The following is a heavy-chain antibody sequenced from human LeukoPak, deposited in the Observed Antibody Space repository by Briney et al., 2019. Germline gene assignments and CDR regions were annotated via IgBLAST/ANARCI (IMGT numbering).Heavy chain of an antibody. CDR1: GGTFSSYA. D-gene: IGHD4-23*01. CDR2: IIPILGIA. Sequence: SVKVSCKASGGTFSSYAISWVRQASGQGLEWMGRIIPILGIANYAQKFQGRVTITADKSTSTAYMELSSLRSEDTAVYYCARRTTVVSPLDYWGQGTLVTVSS. CDR3: ARRTTVVSPLDY. V-gene: IGHV1-69*04. J-gene: IGHJ4*02.